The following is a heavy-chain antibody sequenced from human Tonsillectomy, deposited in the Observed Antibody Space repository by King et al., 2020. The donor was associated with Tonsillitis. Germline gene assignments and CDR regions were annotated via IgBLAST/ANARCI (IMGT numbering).Heavy chain of an antibody. D-gene: IGHD2-15*01. CDR1: CGSISSSSYY. V-gene: IGHV4-39*01. Sequence: LQLQESGPGLVKPLETPFLTCTVSCGSISSSSYYLGWCRQPPGKGLEGIGRISYSGSTYYNPSLKSRVTISVDTSTNQFSLKLSSVTAAATAVYYCARLILVVAATPLYYFDYWGQGTLVTVSS. CDR2: ISYSGST. CDR3: ARLILVVAATPLYYFDY. J-gene: IGHJ4*02.